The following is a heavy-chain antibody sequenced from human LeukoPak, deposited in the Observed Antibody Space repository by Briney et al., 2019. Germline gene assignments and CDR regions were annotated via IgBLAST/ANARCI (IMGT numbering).Heavy chain of an antibody. CDR3: ARHSITMVQGVKYYGMDV. J-gene: IGHJ6*02. Sequence: GESLKISCKGSGYSFTSYWIGWVRQMPGKGLEWMGIIYPGDSDTRYSPSFQGQVTISADKSISTAYLQWSSLKASDTAMYYCARHSITMVQGVKYYGMDVWGQGTTVTVSS. CDR2: IYPGDSDT. D-gene: IGHD3-10*01. CDR1: GYSFTSYW. V-gene: IGHV5-51*01.